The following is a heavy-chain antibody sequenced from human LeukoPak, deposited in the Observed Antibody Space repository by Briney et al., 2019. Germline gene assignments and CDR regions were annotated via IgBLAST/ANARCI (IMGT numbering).Heavy chain of an antibody. D-gene: IGHD3-10*01. Sequence: PGESLKISCQGSGYTFTNYWIGWVRQMPGKGLEWMGIIYPGDSDTRYSPSFQGQVTISADKFISTAYLQWSSLQASDTAMYYCARPLTILRGVVTSSDYWGQGTLVTVSS. CDR1: GYTFTNYW. CDR3: ARPLTILRGVVTSSDY. CDR2: IYPGDSDT. V-gene: IGHV5-51*01. J-gene: IGHJ4*02.